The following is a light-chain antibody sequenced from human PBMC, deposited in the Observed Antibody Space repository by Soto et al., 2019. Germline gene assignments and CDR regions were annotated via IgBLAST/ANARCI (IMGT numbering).Light chain of an antibody. CDR2: GAS. V-gene: IGKV3-20*01. J-gene: IGKJ2*01. CDR3: QQYARSPYT. CDR1: QNFGNTF. Sequence: IVLTQSPGTLSLSPGERAILSCRASQNFGNTFLAWYRQKPGQAPRLLIYGASNRATGTPERISVSGSGTDFTLTISRLEPEDFAVYFCQQYARSPYTFVQGTKLEIK.